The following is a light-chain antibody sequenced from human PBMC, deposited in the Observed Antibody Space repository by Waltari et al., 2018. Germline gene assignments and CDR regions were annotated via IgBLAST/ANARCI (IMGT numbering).Light chain of an antibody. Sequence: QSALTQPASVSGSPVQSITISCTATSSDVGSYNLVSWYQQHPGKAPKLVIYEVTKRPSGVSTRFSGSKSGNTASLTISGLQAEDEADYCCCSYAGSSTWVFGGGTKLTVL. J-gene: IGLJ3*02. V-gene: IGLV2-23*02. CDR3: CSYAGSSTWV. CDR2: EVT. CDR1: SSDVGSYNL.